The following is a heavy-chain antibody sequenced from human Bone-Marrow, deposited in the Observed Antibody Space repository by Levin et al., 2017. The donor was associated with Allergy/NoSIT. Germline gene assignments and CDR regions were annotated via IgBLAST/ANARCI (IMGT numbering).Heavy chain of an antibody. J-gene: IGHJ6*02. Sequence: SETLSLTCTVSGGSVSSGSDHWSWIRQPPGKGLEWIGYIYDSGSTNYNPSLKSRVTISVDTSKKQFSLKLSSVTAADTAVYYCARDPGYGGYYYGMDGWGQATTVTVSS. V-gene: IGHV4-61*01. CDR2: IYDSGST. D-gene: IGHD4-23*01. CDR1: GGSVSSGSDH. CDR3: ARDPGYGGYYYGMDG.